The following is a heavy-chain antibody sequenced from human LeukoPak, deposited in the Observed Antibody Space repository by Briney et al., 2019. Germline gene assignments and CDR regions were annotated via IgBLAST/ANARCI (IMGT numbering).Heavy chain of an antibody. V-gene: IGHV4-38-2*02. D-gene: IGHD3-10*01. Sequence: SETLSLICTVSGYSISSGYYWGWIRQPPGKGLEWIGSIYHSGSTYSNPSLKSRVTISVDTSKNQFSLKLSSVTAADTAVYYCAREPPGGSGGNWFDPWGQGTLVTVS. CDR2: IYHSGST. CDR3: AREPPGGSGGNWFDP. J-gene: IGHJ5*02. CDR1: GYSISSGYY.